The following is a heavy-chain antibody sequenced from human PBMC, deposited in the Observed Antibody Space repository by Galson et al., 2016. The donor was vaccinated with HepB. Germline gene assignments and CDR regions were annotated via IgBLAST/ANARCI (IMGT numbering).Heavy chain of an antibody. Sequence: SLRLSCAASGFTVSSNYMSWVRQAPGKGLEWVSVIYSCGGTYYADSVKGRFTTSRDNSKNTLYLKRNSLRAEDTAVYYCARLSWQWLVPIFDYWGQGTLVTVSS. J-gene: IGHJ4*02. CDR1: GFTVSSNY. CDR3: ARLSWQWLVPIFDY. V-gene: IGHV3-53*01. D-gene: IGHD6-19*01. CDR2: IYSCGGT.